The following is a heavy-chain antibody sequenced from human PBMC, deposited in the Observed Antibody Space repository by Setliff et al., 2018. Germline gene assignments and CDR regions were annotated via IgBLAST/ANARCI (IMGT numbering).Heavy chain of an antibody. CDR2: ITSTSGTI. J-gene: IGHJ4*02. CDR3: ARDSSSSWYSPRQYYFDY. CDR1: GFSFSTYS. D-gene: IGHD6-13*01. Sequence: GGSLRLSCAASGFSFSTYSMNWVRQAPGEGLEWLSYITSTSGTIYYAYSVKGRFTISRDNAKRSLYLQMNSLRAEDTAIYYCARDSSSSWYSPRQYYFDYWGQGTLVTVSS. V-gene: IGHV3-48*04.